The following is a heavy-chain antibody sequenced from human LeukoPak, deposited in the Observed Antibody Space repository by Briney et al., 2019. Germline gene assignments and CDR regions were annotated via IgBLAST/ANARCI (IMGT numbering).Heavy chain of an antibody. Sequence: GASVNVSCKASGYTFTGYYMHWVRQATGQGLEWMGWMNPNSGNTGYAQKFQGRVTMTRNTSISTAYMELSSLRSEDTAVYYCARGRKIFGVVYGMDVWGQGTTVTVSS. CDR2: MNPNSGNT. D-gene: IGHD3-3*01. V-gene: IGHV1-8*02. J-gene: IGHJ6*02. CDR3: ARGRKIFGVVYGMDV. CDR1: GYTFTGYY.